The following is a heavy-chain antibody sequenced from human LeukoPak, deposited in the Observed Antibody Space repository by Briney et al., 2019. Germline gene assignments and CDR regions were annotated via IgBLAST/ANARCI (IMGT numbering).Heavy chain of an antibody. CDR1: GFNFSDSR. CDR3: VRGDWYFES. CDR2: INRDGTKK. J-gene: IGHJ4*02. V-gene: IGHV3-7*04. Sequence: GGSLRLSCATSGFNFSDSRMTWVRQAPGKGLQWVANINRDGTKKHFLDSIEGRFTISRDNRKKSLYLQMNSLRPQDTAVYFCVRGDWYFESWGQGTLVTVSS. D-gene: IGHD2-21*01.